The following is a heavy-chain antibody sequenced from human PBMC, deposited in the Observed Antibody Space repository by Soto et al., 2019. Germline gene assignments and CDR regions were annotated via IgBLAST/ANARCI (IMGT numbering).Heavy chain of an antibody. CDR2: INPRGGST. CDR3: ARQYYDFWSGYSPYFDY. D-gene: IGHD3-3*01. V-gene: IGHV1-46*01. CDR1: GYTFTSYY. J-gene: IGHJ4*02. Sequence: ASVKVSCKASGYTFTSYYMHWVRQAPGQGLEWMGIINPRGGSTSYAQKFQGRVTMTRDTSTSTVYMELGGLRSEDTAVYYCARQYYDFWSGYSPYFDYWGQGTLVTVSS.